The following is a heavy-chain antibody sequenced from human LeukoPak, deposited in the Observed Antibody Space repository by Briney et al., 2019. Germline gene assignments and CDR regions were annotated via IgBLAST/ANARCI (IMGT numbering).Heavy chain of an antibody. V-gene: IGHV4-39*01. CDR3: ASTHAGRYYSTFDY. CDR1: GDSISSISSY. J-gene: IGHJ4*02. CDR2: VYYTGNT. D-gene: IGHD1-26*01. Sequence: SETLSLTCTVSGDSISSISSYWAWIRQPPGKGLEWIGTVYYTGNTYYNASLKSRVTISVDTSKNQFSLKLNSVSAADTAMYYCASTHAGRYYSTFDYWGQGTLVSVSS.